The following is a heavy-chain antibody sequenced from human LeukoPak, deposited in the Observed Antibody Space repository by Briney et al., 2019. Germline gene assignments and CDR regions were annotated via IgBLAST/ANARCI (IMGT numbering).Heavy chain of an antibody. CDR1: GFTFDTFA. J-gene: IGHJ4*02. CDR3: ARDGQAFNSNWDYFEY. V-gene: IGHV3-23*01. CDR2: IGNTEA. D-gene: IGHD7-27*01. Sequence: PGGALRLSCVASGFTFDTFAMSWVRLAPGKGLEWVSGIGNTEAYYADSVKGRFTISGDNSKSTIYLHMNNLRAEDTALYYCARDGQAFNSNWDYFEYWGQGTPVTVSS.